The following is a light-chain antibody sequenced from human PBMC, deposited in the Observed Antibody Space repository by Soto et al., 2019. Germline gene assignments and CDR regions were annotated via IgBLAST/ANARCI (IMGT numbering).Light chain of an antibody. CDR2: EVS. V-gene: IGLV2-8*01. CDR1: SSDVGGYNY. Sequence: QSALTQPPSASGSPGQSVTISCTGTSSDVGGYNYVSWYQQHPGKAPKLMIYEVSKRPSGVPDRFSGSKSGNTASLTVSGLQAEDEADYYCSSYAGNDKLLFGGGTKPPS. J-gene: IGLJ2*01. CDR3: SSYAGNDKLL.